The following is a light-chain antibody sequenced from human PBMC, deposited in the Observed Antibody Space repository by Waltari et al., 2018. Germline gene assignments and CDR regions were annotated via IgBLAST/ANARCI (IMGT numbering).Light chain of an antibody. CDR2: QIN. CDR1: SGSVSSTTY. CDR3: VLYMGSGIWV. V-gene: IGLV8-61*01. J-gene: IGLJ3*02. Sequence: QTVVNQEPSLSVSPGGTVTLTCALSSGSVSSTTYASWYQQTPGQAPRTCRYQINNRSSGVPDRFSGSMLGNKAALTITGAQAEDESDYYCVLYMGSGIWVFGGGTKLTVL.